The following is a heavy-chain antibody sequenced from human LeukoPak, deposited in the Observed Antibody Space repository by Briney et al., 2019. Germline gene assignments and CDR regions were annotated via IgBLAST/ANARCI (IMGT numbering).Heavy chain of an antibody. Sequence: SETLSLTCAVYGGSFSGYYWSWIRQPPGKGLEWIGEINHSGSTNYNPSLKSRVTISVDTSKNQFSLKLSSVTAADTAVYYCARDWSTMADYWGQGTLVTVSS. CDR3: ARDWSTMADY. D-gene: IGHD3-10*01. CDR1: GGSFSGYY. CDR2: INHSGST. V-gene: IGHV4-34*01. J-gene: IGHJ4*02.